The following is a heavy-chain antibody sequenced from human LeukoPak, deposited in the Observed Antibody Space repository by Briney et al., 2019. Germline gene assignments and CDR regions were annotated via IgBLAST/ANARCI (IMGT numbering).Heavy chain of an antibody. V-gene: IGHV3-48*04. CDR1: GFTFSSYS. CDR3: ASRDYGDYVWYGAFDI. D-gene: IGHD4-17*01. J-gene: IGHJ3*02. CDR2: ISSSGSTI. Sequence: GGSLRLSCAASGFTFSSYSMNWVRQAPGKGLEWVSYISSSGSTIYYADSVKGRFTISRDNAKNSLYLQMNSLRAEDTAVYYCASRDYGDYVWYGAFDIWGQGTMVTVSS.